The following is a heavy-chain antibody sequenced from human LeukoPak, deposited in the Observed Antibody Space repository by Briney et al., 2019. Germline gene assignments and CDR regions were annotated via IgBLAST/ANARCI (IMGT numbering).Heavy chain of an antibody. Sequence: GGSLRLSCAASGFAFSSFEMKWVRQAPGKGLEWVSYISSGGSTIYYADSVKGRFTISRDNAKNSLYLQMNSLRAEDTAVYYCARAVRSSWYYFDYWGQGTLVTVSS. D-gene: IGHD6-13*01. CDR1: GFAFSSFE. CDR2: ISSGGSTI. J-gene: IGHJ4*02. V-gene: IGHV3-48*03. CDR3: ARAVRSSWYYFDY.